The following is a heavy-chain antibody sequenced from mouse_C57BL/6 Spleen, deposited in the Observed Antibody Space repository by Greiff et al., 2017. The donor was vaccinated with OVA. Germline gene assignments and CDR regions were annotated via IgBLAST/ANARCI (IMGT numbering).Heavy chain of an antibody. Sequence: EVQVVESGGGLVKPGGSLKLSCAASGFTFSDYGMHWVRQAPEKGLEWVVYISSGSSTIYYADTVKGRFTISRDNAKNTLFLQMTSLRSEDTAMYYCARGYYGNYVPFDYWGQGTTLTVSS. J-gene: IGHJ2*01. D-gene: IGHD2-1*01. V-gene: IGHV5-17*01. CDR2: ISSGSSTI. CDR1: GFTFSDYG. CDR3: ARGYYGNYVPFDY.